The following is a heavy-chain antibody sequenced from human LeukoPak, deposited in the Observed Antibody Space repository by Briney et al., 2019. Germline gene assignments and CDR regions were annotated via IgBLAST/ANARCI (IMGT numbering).Heavy chain of an antibody. CDR1: GGSFSGYY. V-gene: IGHV4-34*01. CDR2: INHSGST. J-gene: IGHJ4*02. D-gene: IGHD1-26*01. Sequence: SETLSLTCAVYGGSFSGYYWSWIRQPPGEGLEWIGEINHSGSTNYNPSLKSRVTISVDTSKNQFSLKLSSVTAADTAVYYCARGRGGSYYSVVWGYYFDYWGQGTLVTVSS. CDR3: ARGRGGSYYSVVWGYYFDY.